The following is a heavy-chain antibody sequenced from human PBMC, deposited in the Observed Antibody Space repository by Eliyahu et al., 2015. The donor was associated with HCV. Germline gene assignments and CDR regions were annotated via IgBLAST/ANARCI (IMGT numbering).Heavy chain of an antibody. D-gene: IGHD6-19*01. CDR1: GGSITTYY. CDR3: ASGGGGIAVTGTGGWFDP. J-gene: IGHJ5*02. Sequence: QVQLQESGPGLVKPSETLSLTCTVSGGSITTYYWSWIRQPPGKGLEWIGYIHYSGSTNYNPSLKSRVTISVDTSKNQPSLNLTSVTAADTAMYYCASGGGGIAVTGTGGWFDPWGQGTLVTVSS. V-gene: IGHV4-59*01. CDR2: IHYSGST.